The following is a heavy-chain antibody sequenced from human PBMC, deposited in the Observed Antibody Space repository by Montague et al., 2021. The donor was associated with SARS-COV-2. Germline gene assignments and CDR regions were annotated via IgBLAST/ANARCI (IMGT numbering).Heavy chain of an antibody. Sequence: SLRLSCSASGFIFSSYEMNWVRQAPGKGLEWISYISSSGGGRTKXYTDSVKCRFTSYRDNAKNSLYLQINSLGVEDTAIYYCETDRDWDDWCGMDVWGQGTTVTVSS. CDR2: ISSSGGGRTK. V-gene: IGHV3-48*03. D-gene: IGHD1-1*01. CDR3: ETDRDWDDWCGMDV. CDR1: GFIFSSYE. J-gene: IGHJ6*02.